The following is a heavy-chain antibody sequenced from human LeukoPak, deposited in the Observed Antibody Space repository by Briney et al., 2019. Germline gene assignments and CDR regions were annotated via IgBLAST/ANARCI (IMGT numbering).Heavy chain of an antibody. D-gene: IGHD1-1*01. V-gene: IGHV4-38-2*02. J-gene: IGHJ4*02. CDR1: GYSISSGYY. Sequence: SETLSLTCTVSGYSISSGYYWGWIRQPPGKGLEWIGSIYHSGSTYYNPSLKSRVTISVDRSKNQFSLKLSSVTAADTAVYYCARGAVPIDYWGQGTLVTVSS. CDR3: ARGAVPIDY. CDR2: IYHSGST.